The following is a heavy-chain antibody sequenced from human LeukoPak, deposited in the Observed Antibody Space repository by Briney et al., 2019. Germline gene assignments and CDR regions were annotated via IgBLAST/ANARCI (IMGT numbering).Heavy chain of an antibody. CDR1: GGSMSSYY. CDR2: IYHSGST. V-gene: IGHV4-59*01. Sequence: SETLSLTCSVSGGSMSSYYWSRIRQSPGKGLEWIGYIYHSGSTDYNSSLKSRVTISEDTSKKQFSLKVSSVTAADTAVYYCARGSYGNADYWGQGTLVTVSS. CDR3: ARGSYGNADY. J-gene: IGHJ4*02. D-gene: IGHD1-26*01.